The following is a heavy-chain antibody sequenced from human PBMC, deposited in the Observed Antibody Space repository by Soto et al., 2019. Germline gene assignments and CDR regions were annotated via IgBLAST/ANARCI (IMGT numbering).Heavy chain of an antibody. CDR3: TTCIAAAGMVGY. J-gene: IGHJ4*02. V-gene: IGHV3-23*01. CDR2: ISCSGGST. D-gene: IGHD6-13*01. CDR1: GFTFSSYA. Sequence: GGSLRLSCAASGFTFSSYAMSWFRQAPGKGLEWVSAISCSGGSTYYADSVKGRFTISRDNSKNTLYLQMNSLRAEDTAVYYCTTCIAAAGMVGYWGQGTLVTVSS.